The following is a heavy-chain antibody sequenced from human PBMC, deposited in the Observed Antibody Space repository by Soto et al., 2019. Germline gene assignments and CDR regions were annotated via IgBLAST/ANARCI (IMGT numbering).Heavy chain of an antibody. J-gene: IGHJ4*02. D-gene: IGHD3-9*01. V-gene: IGHV3-30*18. Sequence: GGSLRLSCAASGFTFSNYGMHWVRQAPGKGLEWVALISNDGSNKHYADSVKGRFTISRDNSKNTLYLQMNSLRPEDSAVYYCTKVRVLRYFVTFDYWGQGTLVTVSS. CDR1: GFTFSNYG. CDR2: ISNDGSNK. CDR3: TKVRVLRYFVTFDY.